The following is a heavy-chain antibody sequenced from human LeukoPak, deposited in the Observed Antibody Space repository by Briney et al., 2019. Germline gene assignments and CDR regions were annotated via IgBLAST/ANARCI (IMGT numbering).Heavy chain of an antibody. D-gene: IGHD6-19*01. CDR3: AREVADIDAFDI. Sequence: GGSLRLSCAASGFTFSRYNMNWVRQAPGKGLEWVSSISSSSYIYYADSVKGRFTISRDNAKNSLYLQMNSLRAEDTAVYYCAREVADIDAFDIWGQGTMVTVSS. CDR2: ISSSSYI. J-gene: IGHJ3*02. V-gene: IGHV3-21*01. CDR1: GFTFSRYN.